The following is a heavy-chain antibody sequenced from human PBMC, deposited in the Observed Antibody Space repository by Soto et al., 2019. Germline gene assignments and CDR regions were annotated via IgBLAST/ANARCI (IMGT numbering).Heavy chain of an antibody. D-gene: IGHD2-2*02. CDR2: INPSGGST. J-gene: IGHJ5*02. V-gene: IGHV1-46*01. Sequence: RASVKVSCKASGYTFTSYYMHWVRQAPGQGLEWMGIINPSGGSTSYAQKFQGRVTMTRDTSTSTVYMELSSLRSEDTAVYYCARDPGGYIVLVPAAIRSNWFDPWGQGTLVTVSS. CDR1: GYTFTSYY. CDR3: ARDPGGYIVLVPAAIRSNWFDP.